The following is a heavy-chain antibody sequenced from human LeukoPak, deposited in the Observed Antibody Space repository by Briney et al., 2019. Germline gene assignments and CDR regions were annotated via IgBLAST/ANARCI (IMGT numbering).Heavy chain of an antibody. CDR2: IIPIFGTA. J-gene: IGHJ3*02. CDR3: ARGDYGDAPLGAFDI. Sequence: SVKVSCKASGYTFTSYGISWVRQAPGQGLEWMGGIIPIFGTANYAQKFQGRVTITADESTSTAYMELSSLRSEDTAVYYCARGDYGDAPLGAFDIWGQGTMVTVSS. V-gene: IGHV1-69*13. CDR1: GYTFTSYG. D-gene: IGHD4-17*01.